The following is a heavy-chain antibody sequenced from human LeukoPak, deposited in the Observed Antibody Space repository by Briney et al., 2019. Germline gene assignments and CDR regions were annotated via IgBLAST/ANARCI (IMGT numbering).Heavy chain of an antibody. J-gene: IGHJ5*02. CDR3: ARDRGHKTYGDYGWFDP. Sequence: ASVKVSCKASGYIFISYDITWVRQAAGQGLEWMGWINPNSGNTGYAHKFQGRVTITTDESTSTAYMELSSLRSEDTAVYYCARDRGHKTYGDYGWFDPWGQGTLVTVSS. V-gene: IGHV1-8*01. D-gene: IGHD4-17*01. CDR2: INPNSGNT. CDR1: GYIFISYD.